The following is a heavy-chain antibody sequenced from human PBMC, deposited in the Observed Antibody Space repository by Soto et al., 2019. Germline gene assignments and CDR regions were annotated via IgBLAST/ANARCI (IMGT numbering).Heavy chain of an antibody. Sequence: ASVKVSCKASGYTFTGYYMHWVRQAPGQGLEWMGWINPNSGGTNYAQKFQGWVTMTRDTSISTAYMELSRLRSDDTAVYYCARINVVVAATSPFLYYYMDVWGKGTTVTVSS. J-gene: IGHJ6*03. V-gene: IGHV1-2*04. CDR2: INPNSGGT. D-gene: IGHD2-15*01. CDR3: ARINVVVAATSPFLYYYMDV. CDR1: GYTFTGYY.